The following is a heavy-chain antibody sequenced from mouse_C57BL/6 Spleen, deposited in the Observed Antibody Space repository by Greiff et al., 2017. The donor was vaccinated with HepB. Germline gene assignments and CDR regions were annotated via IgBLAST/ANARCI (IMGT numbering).Heavy chain of an antibody. CDR1: GFTFSDYG. Sequence: DVKLVESGGGLVKPGGSLKLSCAASGFTFSDYGMHWVRQAPEKGLEWVAYISSGSSTIYYADTVKGRFTISRDNAKNTLFLQMTSLRSEDTAMYYCARSYYTKEGFAYWGQGTLVTVSA. CDR2: ISSGSSTI. D-gene: IGHD2-5*01. J-gene: IGHJ3*01. V-gene: IGHV5-17*01. CDR3: ARSYYTKEGFAY.